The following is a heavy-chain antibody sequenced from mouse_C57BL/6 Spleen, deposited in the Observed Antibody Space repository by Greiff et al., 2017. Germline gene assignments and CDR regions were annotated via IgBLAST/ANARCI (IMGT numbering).Heavy chain of an antibody. CDR1: GFNIKNTY. V-gene: IGHV14-3*01. CDR3: AREGDGYYHAWFAD. D-gene: IGHD2-3*01. CDR2: IDPANGNT. J-gene: IGHJ3*01. Sequence: VQLQQSVAELVRPGASVKLSCTASGFNIKNTYMPWVKQRPEQGLEWIGRIDPANGNTKYAPKFQGKATITADTASNTAYLQLSSLTSEDTAIYYCAREGDGYYHAWFADGGQGTLVTVSA.